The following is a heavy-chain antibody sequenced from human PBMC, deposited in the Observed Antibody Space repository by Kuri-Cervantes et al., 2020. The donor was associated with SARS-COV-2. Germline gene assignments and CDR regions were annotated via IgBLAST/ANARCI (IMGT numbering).Heavy chain of an antibody. D-gene: IGHD6-19*01. J-gene: IGHJ4*02. CDR1: GYTFTGYY. CDR3: ARKYSSGWYYFDY. V-gene: IGHV1-2*02. CDR2: INPNSGGT. Sequence: ASVKVSCKASGYTFTGYYLHWVRQVPGQGLEWMGWINPNSGGTIYSQRFQGRVTMTRDTSISTAYMELSRLTSDDTAVYYCARKYSSGWYYFDYWGQGTLVTVSS.